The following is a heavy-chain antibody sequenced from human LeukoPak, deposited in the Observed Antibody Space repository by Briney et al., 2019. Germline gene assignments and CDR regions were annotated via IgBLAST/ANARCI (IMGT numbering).Heavy chain of an antibody. CDR1: GFTFSNYA. D-gene: IGHD6-6*01. CDR2: ISGSGGST. Sequence: GESLRLSCAASGFTFSNYAMSWVRQAPGKGLEWVSAISGSGGSTYYADSVKGRFTISRDNSKNTLYLQMNSLRAEDTAVYYCAKVPPPEYSSSSKKGLFDYWGQGTLVTVSS. V-gene: IGHV3-23*01. J-gene: IGHJ4*02. CDR3: AKVPPPEYSSSSKKGLFDY.